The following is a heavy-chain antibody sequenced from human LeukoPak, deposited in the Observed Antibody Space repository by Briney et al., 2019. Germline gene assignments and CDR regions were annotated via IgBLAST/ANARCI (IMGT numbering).Heavy chain of an antibody. D-gene: IGHD3-16*01. V-gene: IGHV3-49*03. J-gene: IGHJ5*02. CDR3: TRVHDYGNWFDP. Sequence: GGSLRLSCTASGFTFGDYGMSWFRQAPGKGLEWLGFISSKVYDRTAEYAASVKGRVTISREDSKNIVYLQMNSLTTEDTAVYYCTRVHDYGNWFDPWGQGTLVTVSS. CDR1: GFTFGDYG. CDR2: ISSKVYDRTA.